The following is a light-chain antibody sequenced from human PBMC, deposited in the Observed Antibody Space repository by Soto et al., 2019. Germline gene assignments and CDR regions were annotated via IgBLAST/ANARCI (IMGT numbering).Light chain of an antibody. CDR2: GNS. CDR1: SSNIGAGYD. CDR3: QSYDSSLNGVI. Sequence: QSVLTQPPSVSGAPGQRVTISCTGSSSNIGAGYDVHWYQQLPGTAPKLLIYGNSNRPSGVPDRFSGSKSCTSASLAITGLQAEDEADYYCQSYDSSLNGVIFGGGTKLTVL. J-gene: IGLJ2*01. V-gene: IGLV1-40*01.